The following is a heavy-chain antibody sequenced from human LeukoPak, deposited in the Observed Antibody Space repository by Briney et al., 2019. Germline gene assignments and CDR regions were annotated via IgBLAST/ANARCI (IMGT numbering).Heavy chain of an antibody. J-gene: IGHJ4*02. CDR1: GYTFTSYG. CDR3: AREDYGDYVD. Sequence: ASVKVSCKASGYTFTSYGISWVRQAPGQGLEGMGWINPNSGGTNYAQKFQGWVTMTRDTSISTAYMELSRLRSDDTAVYYCAREDYGDYVDWGQGTLVTVSS. V-gene: IGHV1-2*04. D-gene: IGHD4-17*01. CDR2: INPNSGGT.